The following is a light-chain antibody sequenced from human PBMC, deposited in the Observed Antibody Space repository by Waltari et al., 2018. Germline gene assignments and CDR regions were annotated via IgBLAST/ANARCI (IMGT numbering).Light chain of an antibody. Sequence: DIVMTQSPDSLAVSLGERATIKCKSSQSVLSSSTNKNFLVWYQQKPGQPPKLLISWASIRESGVPDRFSGSGSWTDFTLTISSLQAEDVAVYYCQQYYGMPLTFGQGTKVEIK. CDR1: QSVLSSSTNKNF. V-gene: IGKV4-1*01. CDR2: WAS. CDR3: QQYYGMPLT. J-gene: IGKJ1*01.